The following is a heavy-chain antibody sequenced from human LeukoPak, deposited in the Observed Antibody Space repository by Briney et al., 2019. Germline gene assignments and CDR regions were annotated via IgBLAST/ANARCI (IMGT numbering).Heavy chain of an antibody. J-gene: IGHJ4*02. Sequence: PSETLSLTCTVSGVSISSSSYYWNWIRQPPGKGLEWIGNIKYGGSTYYNPSLKSRVTISVDTSKNQFSLKLSSVTAADTAVYYCARHPNYYDSSGYYQDYFDYWGQGTLVTVSS. V-gene: IGHV4-39*01. CDR2: IKYGGST. CDR1: GVSISSSSYY. D-gene: IGHD3-22*01. CDR3: ARHPNYYDSSGYYQDYFDY.